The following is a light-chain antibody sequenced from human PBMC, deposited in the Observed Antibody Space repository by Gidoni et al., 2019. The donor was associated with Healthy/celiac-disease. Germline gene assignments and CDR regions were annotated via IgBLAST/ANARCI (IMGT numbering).Light chain of an antibody. J-gene: IGKJ2*01. Sequence: DIKMTQSPSTLSASVGDRVTIPCRASQSISSWVAWYQQKPGKAPKLLICKASSLGSGVPSRFIGSGSGTEFTLTLSSLQPYDFATYYCQQYNSYLYTFGQGTKLEIK. CDR1: QSISSW. V-gene: IGKV1-5*03. CDR3: QQYNSYLYT. CDR2: KAS.